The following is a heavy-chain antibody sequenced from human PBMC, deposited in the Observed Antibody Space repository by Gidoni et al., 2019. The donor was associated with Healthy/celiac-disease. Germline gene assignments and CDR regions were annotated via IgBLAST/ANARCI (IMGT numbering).Heavy chain of an antibody. Sequence: QLQLQESGPGLVKPSETLSLTCTVSGGSISSSSYYWGWIRQPPGKGLEWIGSIYYSGSTYYNPSLKSRVTISVDTSKNQFSLKLSSVTAADTAVYYCARHPSTTVTTFRYWGQGTLVTVSS. CDR1: GGSISSSSYY. CDR2: IYYSGST. CDR3: ARHPSTTVTTFRY. J-gene: IGHJ4*02. D-gene: IGHD4-17*01. V-gene: IGHV4-39*01.